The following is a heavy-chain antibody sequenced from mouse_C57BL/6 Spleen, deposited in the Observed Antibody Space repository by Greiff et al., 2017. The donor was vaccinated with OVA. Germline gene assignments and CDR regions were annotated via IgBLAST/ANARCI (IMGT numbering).Heavy chain of an antibody. J-gene: IGHJ2*01. V-gene: IGHV1-69*01. D-gene: IGHD2-2*01. CDR3: ARPMVTGEYYFDY. CDR1: GYTFTSYW. Sequence: QVQLQQPGAELVMPGASVKLSCKASGYTFTSYWMHWVKQRPGQGLEWIGEIDPSDSYTNYNQKFKGKSTLTVDKSYSTAYMQLSSLTSEDAAVYYCARPMVTGEYYFDYWGQGTTLTVSS. CDR2: IDPSDSYT.